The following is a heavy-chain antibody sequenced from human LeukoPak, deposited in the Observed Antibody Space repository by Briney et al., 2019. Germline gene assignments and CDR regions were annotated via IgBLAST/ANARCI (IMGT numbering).Heavy chain of an antibody. D-gene: IGHD5-24*01. J-gene: IGHJ4*02. CDR3: AKDDAWLQFGD. CDR1: GFTFDDYG. CDR2: ISPNGVVT. V-gene: IGHV3-23*01. Sequence: QSGGSLRLSCAASGFTFDDYGMSWVRPAPGKGREWVSGISPNGVVTSYADSVKGRFTISRDNSKGTVYLQMNSLRPEDTAVYYCAKDDAWLQFGDWGRGTLVTVSS.